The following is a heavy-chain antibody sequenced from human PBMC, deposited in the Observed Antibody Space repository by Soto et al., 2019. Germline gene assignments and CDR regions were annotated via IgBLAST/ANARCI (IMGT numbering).Heavy chain of an antibody. CDR2: ISPGSRYP. Sequence: PGGSLRLSCAGSGFTFGDSYMSWIRQAPGKGLEWLSYISPGSRYPAYADSVKGRFTISRDNARRSLYLQMMSLTAEDTAIYYCVRGGGGGLFDPWGQGTMVTVSS. CDR1: GFTFGDSY. V-gene: IGHV3-11*06. J-gene: IGHJ5*02. D-gene: IGHD2-15*01. CDR3: VRGGGGGLFDP.